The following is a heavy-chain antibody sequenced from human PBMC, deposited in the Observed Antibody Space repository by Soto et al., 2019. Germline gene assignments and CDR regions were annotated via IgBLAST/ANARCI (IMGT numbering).Heavy chain of an antibody. CDR2: INPSGGST. V-gene: IGHV1-46*01. D-gene: IGHD3-10*01. CDR3: ARVDGESDAFDI. Sequence: ASVKVSCKASGYTFTSYYMHWVRRAPGQGLEWMGIINPSGGSTSYAQKFQGRVTMTRDTSTSTVYMELSSLRSDDTAVYYCARVDGESDAFDIWGQGTMVTVSS. J-gene: IGHJ3*02. CDR1: GYTFTSYY.